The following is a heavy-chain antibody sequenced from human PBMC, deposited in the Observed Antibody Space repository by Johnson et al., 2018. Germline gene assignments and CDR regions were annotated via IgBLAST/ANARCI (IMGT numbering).Heavy chain of an antibody. D-gene: IGHD1-26*01. Sequence: VQLQQSGGDLVQPGGSLRLSCVGSGFTFRSHWMHWVRQAPGKGLVWVTRINSDGTTTTYADSVKGRFTISRDNAKNTLYLQMNILRAEDAALYYCTSILGYIPYWGQGTLVTVSS. CDR2: INSDGTTT. J-gene: IGHJ4*02. V-gene: IGHV3-74*01. CDR1: GFTFRSHW. CDR3: TSILGYIPY.